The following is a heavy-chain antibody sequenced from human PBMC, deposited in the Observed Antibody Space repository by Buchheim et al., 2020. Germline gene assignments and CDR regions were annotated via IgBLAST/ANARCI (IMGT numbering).Heavy chain of an antibody. CDR1: GFTFRNYW. J-gene: IGHJ4*02. V-gene: IGHV3-7*01. CDR3: MRELVVAPAEYFDS. CDR2: INKDGSEK. Sequence: VQLVESGGGLVQPGGSLRLSCTASGFTFRNYWMTWVRQAPGKGLEWVANINKDGSEKYFLDSVKGRFTISRDNAKNSLYLQMNSLRAEDTAVYYCMRELVVAPAEYFDSWGQGT. D-gene: IGHD2-15*01.